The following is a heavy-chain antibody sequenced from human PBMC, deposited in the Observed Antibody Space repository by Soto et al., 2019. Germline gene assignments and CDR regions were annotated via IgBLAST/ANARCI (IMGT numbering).Heavy chain of an antibody. Sequence: SGPTLVNPTQTLTLACTFSGFSLSSTRMAVGWIRQPPGKALEWLALIYWDDDKRYSPFLKSRLTITKDTSKNQVVLTMSNMDPVDTARYYCAHIVVAGLGYYFDYWGQGTLVTVSS. CDR3: AHIVVAGLGYYFDY. J-gene: IGHJ4*02. D-gene: IGHD6-19*01. V-gene: IGHV2-5*02. CDR2: IYWDDDK. CDR1: GFSLSSTRMA.